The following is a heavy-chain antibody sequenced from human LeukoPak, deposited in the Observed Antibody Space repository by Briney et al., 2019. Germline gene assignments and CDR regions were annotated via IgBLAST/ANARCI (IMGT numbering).Heavy chain of an antibody. J-gene: IGHJ4*02. CDR1: GGSIKSRDYY. D-gene: IGHD6-13*01. Sequence: SETLSLTCTVSGGSIKSRDYYWGWIRQPPGKGLEWIGSISYSGSTYYNPSLKSRVTISVDTSKNQFSLKLTSVTAADTAVYYCARTTGYSSSWYYFDYWGQGTLVTVSS. CDR3: ARTTGYSSSWYYFDY. V-gene: IGHV4-39*01. CDR2: ISYSGST.